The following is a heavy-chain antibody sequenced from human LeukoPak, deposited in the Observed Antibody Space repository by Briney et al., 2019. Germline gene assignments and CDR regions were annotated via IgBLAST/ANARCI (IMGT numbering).Heavy chain of an antibody. V-gene: IGHV1-18*01. CDR2: ISAYNGNT. Sequence: ASVKVSRKASGYTFTSYGISWVRQAPGQGLEWMGWISAYNGNTNYAQKLQGRVTMTTDTSTSTAYMELRSLRSDDTAVYYCARDKGLGDYYDSSGYSRLDYWGQGTLVTVSS. D-gene: IGHD3-22*01. J-gene: IGHJ4*02. CDR3: ARDKGLGDYYDSSGYSRLDY. CDR1: GYTFTSYG.